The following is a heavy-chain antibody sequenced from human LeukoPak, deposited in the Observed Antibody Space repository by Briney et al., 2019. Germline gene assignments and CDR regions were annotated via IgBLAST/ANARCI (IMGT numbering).Heavy chain of an antibody. D-gene: IGHD6-19*01. CDR3: ARGTIAVAGPSRYYYFDY. Sequence: SETLSLTCAVYGGSFSGYYWSWIRQPPGKGLEWIGEINHSGSTNYNPSLKSRVTISVDTSKNQFSLKLPSVTAADTAVYYCARGTIAVAGPSRYYYFDYWGQGTLVTVSS. V-gene: IGHV4-34*01. CDR1: GGSFSGYY. CDR2: INHSGST. J-gene: IGHJ4*02.